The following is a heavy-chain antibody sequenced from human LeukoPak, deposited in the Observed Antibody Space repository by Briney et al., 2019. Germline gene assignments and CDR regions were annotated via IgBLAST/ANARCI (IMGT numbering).Heavy chain of an antibody. CDR1: GRSFNRYY. CDR3: ARDVVFGYQLRYGGWFDT. CDR2: NYYSWST. J-gene: IGHJ5*02. D-gene: IGHD2-2*01. Sequence: SDTLSLLHTVCGRSFNRYYRSWMRQPAGKGLEWIGYNYYSWSTNYNPSLKSRVTISVDSSKTQYSLKLSSVSAAAAAVYYCARDVVFGYQLRYGGWFDTWGQGTLVTVSS. V-gene: IGHV4-59*01.